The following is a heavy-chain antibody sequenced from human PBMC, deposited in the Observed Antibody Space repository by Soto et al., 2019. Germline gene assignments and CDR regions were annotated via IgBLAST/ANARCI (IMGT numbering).Heavy chain of an antibody. J-gene: IGHJ6*03. Sequence: SSVKVSCKASGYTFTSYGISWVRQAPGQGLEWMGWISAYNGNTNYAQKLQGRVTMTRDTSTSTVYMELSSLRSEDTAVYYCARLALGYDYADVWGERTTVTVSS. CDR1: GYTFTSYG. V-gene: IGHV1-18*04. CDR2: ISAYNGNT. CDR3: ARLALGYDYADV. D-gene: IGHD6-13*01.